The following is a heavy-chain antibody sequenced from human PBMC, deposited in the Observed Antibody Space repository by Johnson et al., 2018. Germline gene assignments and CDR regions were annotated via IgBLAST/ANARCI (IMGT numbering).Heavy chain of an antibody. CDR3: ARDDSSSSYLDY. V-gene: IGHV3-7*01. CDR2: VNGDESEK. Sequence: VQLVQSGGGLVQPGGSLRLSCVASGFTFSNSWMDWVRQAPGKGLEWVANVNGDESEKYYVESVKGRFTISRDNAKNSLDLQMNSLRAEDTAVYYCARDDSSSSYLDYWGQGVLVTVSS. J-gene: IGHJ4*02. D-gene: IGHD6-13*01. CDR1: GFTFSNSW.